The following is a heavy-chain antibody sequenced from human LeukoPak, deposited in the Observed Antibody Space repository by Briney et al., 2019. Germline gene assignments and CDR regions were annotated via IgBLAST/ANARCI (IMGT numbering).Heavy chain of an antibody. J-gene: IGHJ4*02. V-gene: IGHV4-39*07. D-gene: IGHD3-10*01. CDR3: ARIGFGESDHLDY. CDR2: IYYSGST. CDR1: GGSISSSSYY. Sequence: PSETLSLTCTVSGGSISSSSYYWGWIRQPPGKGLEWIGSIYYSGSTYYNPSLKSRVTISVDTSKNQFSLKLSSVTAADTAVYYCARIGFGESDHLDYWGQGTLVTVSS.